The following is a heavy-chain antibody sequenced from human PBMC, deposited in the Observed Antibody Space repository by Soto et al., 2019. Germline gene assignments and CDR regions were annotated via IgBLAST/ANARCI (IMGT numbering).Heavy chain of an antibody. V-gene: IGHV3-30*18. CDR1: GFTFSDYA. CDR2: VSHDGRNT. Sequence: VQLVESGGGVVQPGRSLRLSCPASGFTFSDYAMHWVHQAPGKGLEWMAVVSHDGRNTHYADSVKGRFTISRDSSKNTVSLEMTSLRAEDTAVYYCAKGGRQWLVTSDFNYWGQGALVTVSS. D-gene: IGHD6-19*01. CDR3: AKGGRQWLVTSDFNY. J-gene: IGHJ4*02.